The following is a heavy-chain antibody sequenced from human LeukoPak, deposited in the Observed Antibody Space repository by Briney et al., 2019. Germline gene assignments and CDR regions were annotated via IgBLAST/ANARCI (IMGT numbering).Heavy chain of an antibody. CDR2: IYTSGST. J-gene: IGHJ4*02. CDR3: ARGPGYSYTFDY. V-gene: IGHV4-61*02. Sequence: PSETLSFTSTVSGGSISSGSYYWSWIRQPPEKVLKWIGRIYTSGSTNYNPSLKSRVTISVDTSKNQFSLKLSSATAADTAVYYCARGPGYSYTFDYWGQGTLVTVSS. D-gene: IGHD5-18*01. CDR1: GGSISSGSYY.